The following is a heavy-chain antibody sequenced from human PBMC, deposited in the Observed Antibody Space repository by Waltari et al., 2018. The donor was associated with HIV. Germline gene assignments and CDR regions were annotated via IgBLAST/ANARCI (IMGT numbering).Heavy chain of an antibody. CDR1: ESYINTANY. D-gene: IGHD3-3*01. Sequence: QVQLQESGPGLVKPSETLSLTCTVSESYINTANYWGCIRRPPGKGLEWLGSASHSGGTFYHASLQSRVTVSVDRSKNQFSLKMNSVSAADTAVYYCARAGVVPALFDLWGRGTLVTVSS. CDR3: ARAGVVPALFDL. J-gene: IGHJ2*01. CDR2: ASHSGGT. V-gene: IGHV4-38-2*02.